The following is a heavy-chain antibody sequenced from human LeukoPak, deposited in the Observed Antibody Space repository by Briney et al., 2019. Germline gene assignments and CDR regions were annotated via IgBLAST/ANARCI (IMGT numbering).Heavy chain of an antibody. CDR2: IYYSGST. CDR1: GGSISSYY. CDR3: ARHFPGYDSSGYDAFDI. Sequence: TSETLSLTCTVSGGSISSYYWSWIRQPPGKGLEWIGYIYYSGSTNYNPSLKSRVTISVDTSKNQFSLKLSSVTAADTAVYYCARHFPGYDSSGYDAFDIWGQGTMVTVSS. J-gene: IGHJ3*02. V-gene: IGHV4-59*08. D-gene: IGHD3-22*01.